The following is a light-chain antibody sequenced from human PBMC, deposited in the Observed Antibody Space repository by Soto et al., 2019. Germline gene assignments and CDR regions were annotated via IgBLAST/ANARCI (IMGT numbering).Light chain of an antibody. CDR2: EVS. CDR1: SSDVGGYNY. J-gene: IGLJ2*01. Sequence: QSVLTQPASVSGSPGQSITISCTGTSSDVGGYNYVSWYQQHPGKAPKLMIYEVSNRPSGVSNRFSGSKSGNTASLTISGLQAEDEADYYCSSYTSSSTPHVVFGGGIKLTVL. V-gene: IGLV2-14*01. CDR3: SSYTSSSTPHVV.